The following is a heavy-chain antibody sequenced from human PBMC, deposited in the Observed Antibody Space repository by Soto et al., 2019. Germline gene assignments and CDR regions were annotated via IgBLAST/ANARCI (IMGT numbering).Heavy chain of an antibody. CDR2: ICNSGTT. CDR1: GGKIGNFG. CDR3: AGEGPIELRYFDWSLKSSYYMDV. Sequence: FETLCLRWTVAGGKIGNFGCPWIRQPPREGLQRIGCICNSGTTNYNPSLKSRVAISIDTQKNQFSLQLSSVTVADTAFYYCAGEGPIELRYFDWSLKSSYYMDVWGKGTTVTVSS. D-gene: IGHD3-9*01. J-gene: IGHJ6*03. V-gene: IGHV4-59*12.